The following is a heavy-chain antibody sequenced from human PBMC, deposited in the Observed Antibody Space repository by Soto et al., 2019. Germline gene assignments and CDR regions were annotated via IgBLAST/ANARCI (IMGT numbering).Heavy chain of an antibody. J-gene: IGHJ4*02. V-gene: IGHV4-59*01. CDR3: ARGLDHSGYSSGWSVYFDY. CDR2: IYYSGST. D-gene: IGHD6-19*01. CDR1: GGSISSYY. Sequence: KPSETLSLTCTVSGGSISSYYWSWIRQPPGKGLEWIGYIYYSGSTNYNPSLKSRVTISVDTSKNQFSLKLSSVTAADTAVYYCARGLDHSGYSSGWSVYFDYWGQGTLVTVSS.